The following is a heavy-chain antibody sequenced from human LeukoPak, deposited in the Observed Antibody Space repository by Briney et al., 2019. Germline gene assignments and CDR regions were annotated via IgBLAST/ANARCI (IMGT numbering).Heavy chain of an antibody. D-gene: IGHD6-19*01. V-gene: IGHV3-74*01. J-gene: IGHJ6*02. CDR1: GFTFSSYW. Sequence: GGSLRLSCAASGFTFSSYWMHWVRQAPGKGLVWVSRINSDGSSTSYADSVKGRFTISRDNAKNTLYLQMNSLRAEDTAVYYCARVDSSGWYCDGDYYYGMDVWGQGTTVTVSS. CDR3: ARVDSSGWYCDGDYYYGMDV. CDR2: INSDGSST.